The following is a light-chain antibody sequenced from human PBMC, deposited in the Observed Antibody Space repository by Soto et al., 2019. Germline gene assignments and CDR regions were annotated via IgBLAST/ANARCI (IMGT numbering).Light chain of an antibody. CDR1: QSLLHSNGYNY. Sequence: DIVMTQSPLSLPVTPGEPASISCRSSQSLLHSNGYNYLDWYLQKPGQSPQLLIYLGSNRASGVPDRFSGSGSGRDFTLKISRVEAEDVGVYYCMQALQTPFTFGPG. V-gene: IGKV2-28*01. J-gene: IGKJ3*01. CDR3: MQALQTPFT. CDR2: LGS.